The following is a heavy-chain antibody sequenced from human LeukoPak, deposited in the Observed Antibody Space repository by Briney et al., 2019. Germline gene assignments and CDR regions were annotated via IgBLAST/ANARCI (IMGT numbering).Heavy chain of an antibody. D-gene: IGHD1-26*01. Sequence: GSLRLSCAASGFTFSNYRMAWVRQPPGKGLEWIGEIYHSGSTNYNPSLKSRVTISVDESKNQFSLKLSSVTAADTAVYYCARNPDSGSYYNEFDYWGQGTLVTVSS. CDR2: IYHSGST. J-gene: IGHJ4*02. CDR3: ARNPDSGSYYNEFDY. V-gene: IGHV4-4*02. CDR1: GFTFSNYR.